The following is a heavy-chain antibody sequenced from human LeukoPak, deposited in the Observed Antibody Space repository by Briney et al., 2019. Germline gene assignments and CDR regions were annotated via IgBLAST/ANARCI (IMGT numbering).Heavy chain of an antibody. CDR1: GGSISSYY. V-gene: IGHV4-59*01. CDR3: ARSSDIAVAGTVYFQH. D-gene: IGHD6-19*01. Sequence: PSETLSLTCTVSGGSISSYYWSWIRQPPGKGLEWIGYIYYSGSTNYNPSLKSRVTISVDTSKNQFSLKLSSVTAADTAVYYCARSSDIAVAGTVYFQHWGQGTLVTLSS. J-gene: IGHJ1*01. CDR2: IYYSGST.